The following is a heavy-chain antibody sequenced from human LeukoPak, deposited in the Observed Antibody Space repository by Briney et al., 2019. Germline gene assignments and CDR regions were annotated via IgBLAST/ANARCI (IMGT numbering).Heavy chain of an antibody. CDR3: ASSGVAGTNFDY. J-gene: IGHJ4*02. Sequence: ASVKVSCKASGYTFTSYYMHWVRQAPGQVLEWMGITNPSGGSTSYAQKFQGRVTMTRDTSTSTVYMELSSLRSEDTAVYYCASSGVAGTNFDYWGQGTLVTVSS. CDR1: GYTFTSYY. D-gene: IGHD6-19*01. CDR2: TNPSGGST. V-gene: IGHV1-46*01.